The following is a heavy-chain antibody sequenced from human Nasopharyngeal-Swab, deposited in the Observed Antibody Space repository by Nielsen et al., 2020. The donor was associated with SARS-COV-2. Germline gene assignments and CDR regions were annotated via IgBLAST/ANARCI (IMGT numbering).Heavy chain of an antibody. Sequence: VRQMPGKGLAWVSYISSSGSTIYYADSVKGRFTISRDNAKNSLYLQMNSLRAEDTAVYYCARDRGGLLWFGELPTYFDYWGQGTLVTVSS. D-gene: IGHD3-10*01. V-gene: IGHV3-48*03. J-gene: IGHJ4*02. CDR3: ARDRGGLLWFGELPTYFDY. CDR2: ISSSGSTI.